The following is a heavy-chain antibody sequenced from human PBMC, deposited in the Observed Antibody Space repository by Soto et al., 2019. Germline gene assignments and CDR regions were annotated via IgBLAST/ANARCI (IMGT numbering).Heavy chain of an antibody. CDR2: IGTAGDT. CDR3: ARGTAAGGGYYGSGSYFEFDY. V-gene: IGHV3-13*01. CDR1: GFTFSSYD. D-gene: IGHD3-10*01. J-gene: IGHJ4*02. Sequence: PGGSLRLSCAASGFTFSSYDMHWVRQATGKGLEWVSAIGTAGDTYYPGSVKGRFTISRENAKNSLYLQMNSLRAGDTAVYYCARGTAAGGGYYGSGSYFEFDYWGQGTLVTVSS.